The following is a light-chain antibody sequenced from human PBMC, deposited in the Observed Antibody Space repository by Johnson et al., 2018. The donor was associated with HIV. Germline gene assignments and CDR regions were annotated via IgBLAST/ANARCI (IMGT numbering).Light chain of an antibody. Sequence: QSVLTQPPSVSAAPGQKVTISCSGSSSNIGNNYVSWYQHLPGKAPKLLIYDNNKRPSGIPDRFSGSKSGTSATLGITGLQTGDEADYYCGTWDTSLSAVYVFRTGTNVTVL. CDR3: GTWDTSLSAVYV. CDR1: SSNIGNNY. V-gene: IGLV1-51*01. J-gene: IGLJ1*01. CDR2: DNN.